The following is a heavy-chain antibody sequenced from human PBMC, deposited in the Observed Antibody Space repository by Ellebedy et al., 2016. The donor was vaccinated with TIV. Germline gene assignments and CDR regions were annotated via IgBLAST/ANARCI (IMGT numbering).Heavy chain of an antibody. V-gene: IGHV1-18*01. J-gene: IGHJ4*02. CDR3: ARVYGSGSYYNY. D-gene: IGHD3-10*01. Sequence: AASVKVSCKASGGTFNNYALNWVRQAPGQGLEWMGWISAYNGNTNYAQKLQGRVTMTTDTSTSTAYMELRSLRSDDTAVYYCARVYGSGSYYNYWGQGTLVTVSS. CDR2: ISAYNGNT. CDR1: GGTFNNYA.